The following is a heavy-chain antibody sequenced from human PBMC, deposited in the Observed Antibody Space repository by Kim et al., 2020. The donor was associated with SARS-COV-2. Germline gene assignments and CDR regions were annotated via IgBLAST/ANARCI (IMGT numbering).Heavy chain of an antibody. Sequence: GGSLRLSCAASGFTFNKYWMHWVHQAPGKGLAWVSHIDSDGSGSGISYADSVKGRFTISRDNAKNTLYLQMNSLRAEDTAVYYCARDTMAMAGDFDYWGQGTLVTVSS. CDR1: GFTFNKYW. D-gene: IGHD6-19*01. CDR3: ARDTMAMAGDFDY. CDR2: IDSDGSGSGI. V-gene: IGHV3-74*01. J-gene: IGHJ4*02.